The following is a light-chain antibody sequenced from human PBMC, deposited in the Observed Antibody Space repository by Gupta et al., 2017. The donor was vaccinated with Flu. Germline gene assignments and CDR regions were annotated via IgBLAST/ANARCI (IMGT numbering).Light chain of an antibody. CDR1: KLGEIY. CDR2: QDN. J-gene: IGLJ2*01. CDR3: QAWDSGADVV. V-gene: IGLV3-1*01. Sequence: TQPPSVSVSPGQTVKIPCSGDKLGEIYAAWYQQKPGQPPVLIIYQDNKRPSGIPERFSASNSGNTATLTISGTQSVDEADYYCQAWDSGADVVFGGGTKLTVL.